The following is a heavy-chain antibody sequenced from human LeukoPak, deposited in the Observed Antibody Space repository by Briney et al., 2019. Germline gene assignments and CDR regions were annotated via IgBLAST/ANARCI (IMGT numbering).Heavy chain of an antibody. V-gene: IGHV1-69*06. Sequence: SVKVSCKASGGTFSSYAISWVRQAPGQGLEWMGGIIPIFGTANYAQKLRGRVTITADKSTSTAYMELSSLRSEDTAVYYCARDKKDIVVVPAATRSIYYYYYGMDVWGKGTTVTVSS. CDR2: IIPIFGTA. J-gene: IGHJ6*04. CDR1: GGTFSSYA. D-gene: IGHD2-2*01. CDR3: ARDKKDIVVVPAATRSIYYYYYGMDV.